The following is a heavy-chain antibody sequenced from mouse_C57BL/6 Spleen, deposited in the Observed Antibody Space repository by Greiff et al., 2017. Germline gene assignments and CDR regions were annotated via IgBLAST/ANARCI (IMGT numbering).Heavy chain of an antibody. Sequence: EVQLQQSGPELVKPGASVKISCKASGYTFTDYYMNWVKQSHGKSLEWIGDINPNNGGTSYNQKFKGKATLTVDKSSSTAYMELRSLTSEDSAVYYCARGYYGSSLWYFEVWGTGTTVTVSS. D-gene: IGHD1-1*01. CDR1: GYTFTDYY. V-gene: IGHV1-26*01. CDR3: ARGYYGSSLWYFEV. CDR2: INPNNGGT. J-gene: IGHJ1*03.